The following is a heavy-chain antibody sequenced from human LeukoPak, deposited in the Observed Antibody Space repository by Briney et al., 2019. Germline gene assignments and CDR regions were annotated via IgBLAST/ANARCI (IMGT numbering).Heavy chain of an antibody. V-gene: IGHV4-34*01. J-gene: IGHJ4*02. CDR3: ARTSSWSPFDY. CDR2: INHSGST. Sequence: GSLRLSCAASGFTFSSYAMSWIRQPPGKGLEWIGEINHSGSTNYNPSLKSRVTISVDTSKNQFSLKLSSVTAADTAVYYCARTSSWSPFDYWGQGTLVTVSS. D-gene: IGHD6-13*01. CDR1: GFTFSSYA.